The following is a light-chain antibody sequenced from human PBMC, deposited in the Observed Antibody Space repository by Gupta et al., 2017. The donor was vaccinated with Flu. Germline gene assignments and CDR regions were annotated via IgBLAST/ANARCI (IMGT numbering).Light chain of an antibody. J-gene: IGKJ2*01. CDR3: QQYNNWPPYT. CDR1: QSISTR. CDR2: GAS. Sequence: ETVMTQSPATLSVSPVERATLSCRASQSISTRLAWYQHKPGQAPRLLIYGASTRVTGIPPRFSGSGSGKEFTLTISSRQSEDFAVYYCQQYNNWPPYTFGQGTKVEIK. V-gene: IGKV3-15*01.